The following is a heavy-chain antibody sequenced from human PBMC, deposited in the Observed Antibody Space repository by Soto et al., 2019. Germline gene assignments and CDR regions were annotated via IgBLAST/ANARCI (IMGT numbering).Heavy chain of an antibody. CDR3: ARQRVIPGTPTNWFDP. Sequence: AETLSLSCTVSGDSVSSRSYFWGWIRQPPGKGLEWIGTIYYNGSTYYNPSLKSRVTLSVDTSKNQFSLKLTSVTASDTALYYCARQRVIPGTPTNWFDPWGQGTLVTVSS. CDR1: GDSVSSRSYF. CDR2: IYYNGST. J-gene: IGHJ5*02. V-gene: IGHV4-39*01. D-gene: IGHD2-15*01.